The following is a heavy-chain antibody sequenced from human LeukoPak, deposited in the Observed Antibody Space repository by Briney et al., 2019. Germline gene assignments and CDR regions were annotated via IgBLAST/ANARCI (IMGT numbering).Heavy chain of an antibody. Sequence: GGSLRLSCAVSGFTVSSNHMSWVRQAPGKGLEWVSVFYSGGSTYYADSVKGRFTISRDNSKNTLYLQMNSLRAEDTAVYYCARDQTSGYDPEDTVRYFDYWGQGTLVTVSS. J-gene: IGHJ4*02. CDR2: FYSGGST. D-gene: IGHD5-12*01. CDR3: ARDQTSGYDPEDTVRYFDY. CDR1: GFTVSSNH. V-gene: IGHV3-53*01.